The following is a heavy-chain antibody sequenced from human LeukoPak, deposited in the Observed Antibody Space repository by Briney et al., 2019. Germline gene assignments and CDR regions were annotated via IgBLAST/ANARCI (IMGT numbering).Heavy chain of an antibody. CDR3: ARANSSSWHYFDY. D-gene: IGHD6-13*01. CDR1: GFTFSDYT. CDR2: ISYDGGQK. Sequence: SLRLSCAASGFTFSDYTMHWVRPAPDKGLEWVAVISYDGGQKYHADSVKGRFTISRDNSKNTVSLQMNSLRAEDTAVFYCARANSSSWHYFDYWGQGTLVSVSS. J-gene: IGHJ4*02. V-gene: IGHV3-30*04.